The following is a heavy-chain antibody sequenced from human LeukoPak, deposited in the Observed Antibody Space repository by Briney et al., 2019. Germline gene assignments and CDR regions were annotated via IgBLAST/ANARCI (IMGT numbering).Heavy chain of an antibody. J-gene: IGHJ4*02. CDR2: IRHDGTHQ. CDR3: AGSPRRVAAAGTS. CDR1: GFTFNTFA. Sequence: PGGSLRLSCSTSGFTFNTFAIQWVRQTPVKGLEWVAFIRHDGTHQYYGDSVRGRFTISRDNSKNTVYLQMNSLRAEDTAVYYCAGSPRRVAAAGTSWGQGTLVTVSS. D-gene: IGHD6-13*01. V-gene: IGHV3-30*02.